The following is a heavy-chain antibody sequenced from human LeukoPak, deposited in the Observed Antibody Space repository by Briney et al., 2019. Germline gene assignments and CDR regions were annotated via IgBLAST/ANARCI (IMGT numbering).Heavy chain of an antibody. CDR2: INPNSGGT. V-gene: IGHV1-2*02. Sequence: ALVKVSCKASGYTFTGYYMHWVRQAPEQGLEWMGWINPNSGGTNYAQKFQGRVTMTRDTSISTAYMELSRLRSDDTAVYYCARDLTGTTSGWFDPWGQGTLVTVSS. CDR1: GYTFTGYY. J-gene: IGHJ5*02. CDR3: ARDLTGTTSGWFDP. D-gene: IGHD1-7*01.